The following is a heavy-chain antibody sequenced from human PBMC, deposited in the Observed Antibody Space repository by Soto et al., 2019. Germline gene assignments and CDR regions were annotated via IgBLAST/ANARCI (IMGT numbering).Heavy chain of an antibody. CDR2: IYQSGST. CDR1: GGSISSRNW. J-gene: IGHJ3*01. CDR3: AKDRLWGSSDRGAPDDFEV. Sequence: SETLSLTCTVSGGSISSRNWWSWLRQSPTKGLEWIGEIYQSGSTNYNPSLESRVTISVDKSKNQFSLELTSLTAADTAVYYCAKDRLWGSSDRGAPDDFEVSGQGTMVTVSS. V-gene: IGHV4-4*02. D-gene: IGHD6-6*01.